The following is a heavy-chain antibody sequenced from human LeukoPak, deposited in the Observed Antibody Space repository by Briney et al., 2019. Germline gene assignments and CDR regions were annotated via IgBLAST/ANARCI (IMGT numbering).Heavy chain of an antibody. Sequence: GGSLRLSCAASGFTFSNYAMSWVRQAPGKGLEWVSDISSSSSYIYYADSVRGRFTISRDNAKNSLYLQMNSLRAEDTAVYYCARDFDRYCSSTSCYTDYFDYWGQGTLVTVSS. J-gene: IGHJ4*02. CDR1: GFTFSNYA. CDR3: ARDFDRYCSSTSCYTDYFDY. V-gene: IGHV3-21*01. D-gene: IGHD2-2*02. CDR2: ISSSSSYI.